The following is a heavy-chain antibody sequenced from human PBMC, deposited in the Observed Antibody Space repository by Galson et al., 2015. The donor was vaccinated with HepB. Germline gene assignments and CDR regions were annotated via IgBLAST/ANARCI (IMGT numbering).Heavy chain of an antibody. D-gene: IGHD3-22*01. CDR2: IYPGDSDT. CDR1: GYSFTSYW. J-gene: IGHJ4*02. CDR3: ARAPLGYYDSSGYYLYYFDY. Sequence: QSGAEVKKPEESLKISCKGSGYSFTSYWVGWVRQMPGKGLEWMGIIYPGDSDTRYSPSFQGQVTISADKSISTAYLQWSSLKASDTAVYYCARAPLGYYDSSGYYLYYFDYWGQGTQVTVSS. V-gene: IGHV5-51*03.